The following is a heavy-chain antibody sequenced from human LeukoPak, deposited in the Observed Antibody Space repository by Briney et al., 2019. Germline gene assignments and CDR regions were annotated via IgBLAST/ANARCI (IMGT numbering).Heavy chain of an antibody. J-gene: IGHJ6*02. CDR1: GXXXXXXG. D-gene: IGHD4/OR15-4a*01. Sequence: GGSLRLSCAAXGXXXXXXGXXXXXXAXXXXLXXVXXXSYDXSHKXYXDSVKGRXTXSRDNSKNKLYLQMNSLRTEDTAVYFCSASRPHYGDYYGLDVWGHGTTVTVSS. CDR2: XSYDXSHK. CDR3: SASRPHYGDYYGLDV. V-gene: IGHV3-30*03.